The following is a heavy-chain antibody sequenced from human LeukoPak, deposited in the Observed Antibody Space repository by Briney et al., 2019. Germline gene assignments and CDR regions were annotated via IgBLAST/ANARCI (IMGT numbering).Heavy chain of an antibody. V-gene: IGHV3-21*01. CDR2: ISSTSSNI. J-gene: IGHJ4*02. Sequence: GGSLRLSCAASEFSVGSNYMTWVRQAPGKGLEWVSSISSTSSNIYYADSVKGRFTISRDNAKNSLYLQMNSLRAEDTAVYYCASTEYSPWYSFDYWGQGTLVTVSS. D-gene: IGHD6-6*01. CDR1: EFSVGSNY. CDR3: ASTEYSPWYSFDY.